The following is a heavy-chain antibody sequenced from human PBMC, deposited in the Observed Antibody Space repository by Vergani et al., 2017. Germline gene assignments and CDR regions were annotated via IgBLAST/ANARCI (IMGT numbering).Heavy chain of an antibody. V-gene: IGHV1-46*01. D-gene: IGHD5-12*01. CDR1: GYPFTSYY. Sequence: QVQLVQSGAEVKKPGASVKVSCKASGYPFTSYYMHWVRQAPGQGLEWMGIINPSGGSTSYAQKFQGRVTMTRDTSTSTVYMELSSLRSEDTAVYYCARRRGGYDFFDYWGQGTLVTVSS. CDR3: ARRRGGYDFFDY. J-gene: IGHJ4*02. CDR2: INPSGGST.